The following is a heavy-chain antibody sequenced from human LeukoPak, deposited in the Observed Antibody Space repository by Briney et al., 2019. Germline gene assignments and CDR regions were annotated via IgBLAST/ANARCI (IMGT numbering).Heavy chain of an antibody. CDR2: VNPTSSSI. Sequence: GGSLRLSCAVSGLIFSDYSFNWVRQAPGKGLEWVSSVNPTSSSIYYADAVRGRFTISRDNAKSSVFLQMNSLRAEDTAVYYCVRLRRSSDRSGYYYYYDYWGQGILVTVSS. CDR1: GLIFSDYS. D-gene: IGHD3-22*01. V-gene: IGHV3-21*01. J-gene: IGHJ4*02. CDR3: VRLRRSSDRSGYYYYYDY.